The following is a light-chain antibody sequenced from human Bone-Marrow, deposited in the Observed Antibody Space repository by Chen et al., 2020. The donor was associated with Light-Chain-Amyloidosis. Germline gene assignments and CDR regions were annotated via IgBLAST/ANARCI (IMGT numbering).Light chain of an antibody. CDR3: QQYNSYLFTWT. CDR1: QSISSW. V-gene: IGKV1-5*03. J-gene: IGKJ1*01. CDR2: KAS. Sequence: DIQMTQSPSTLSASVGDRVTITCRASQSISSWLAWYQQKPGKAPKLLIYKASSLESGVPSRFSGSGSGTEFTLTISSLQPDDFATYYCQQYNSYLFTWTFGQGTKVEIK.